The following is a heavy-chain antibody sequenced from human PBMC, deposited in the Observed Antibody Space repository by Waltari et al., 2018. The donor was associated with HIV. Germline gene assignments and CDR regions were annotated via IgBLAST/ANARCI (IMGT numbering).Heavy chain of an antibody. J-gene: IGHJ4*02. CDR2: ISGGGSKT. CDR1: GFGFANYG. Sequence: EVQLLASGGESTQPGKSLTIYCGGSGFGFANYGMAWVRRAPGGGLESISSISGGGSKTYYVDSVKGRFTISGDNSKNVMYLKMTNLKVDDTAMYFCAKDLSISSARPRLVSFDFWSQGTQVSVAS. D-gene: IGHD6-6*01. CDR3: AKDLSISSARPRLVSFDF. V-gene: IGHV3-23*01.